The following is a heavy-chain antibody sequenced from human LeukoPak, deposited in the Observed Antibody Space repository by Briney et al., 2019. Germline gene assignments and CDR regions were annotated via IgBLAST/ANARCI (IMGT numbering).Heavy chain of an antibody. J-gene: IGHJ4*02. CDR1: GGSISSGSSF. V-gene: IGHV4-39*07. CDR3: ARVSGYDWESFYDY. CDR2: MYYGGST. D-gene: IGHD5-12*01. Sequence: SETLSLTCSVSGGSISSGSSFWGWIRQPPGKGLEWIGTMYYGGSTNYNPSLKSRVTISVDTSKNQFSLKLSSVTAADTAMYYCARVSGYDWESFYDYWGQGSLVTVSS.